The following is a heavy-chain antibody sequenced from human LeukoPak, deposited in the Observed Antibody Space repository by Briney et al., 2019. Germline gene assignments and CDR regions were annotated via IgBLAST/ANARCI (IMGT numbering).Heavy chain of an antibody. D-gene: IGHD3-22*01. CDR1: GLTFSNFA. Sequence: GGSLRLSCAASGLTFSNFAMSWVRQAPGKGLEWVAGISGSAGRTYYADSVKGRFTISRDNSKNTLYLQMNSQRAEDTAVYYCARDHYYDSSGFSPLDYWGQGTLVTVSS. CDR2: ISGSAGRT. J-gene: IGHJ4*02. CDR3: ARDHYYDSSGFSPLDY. V-gene: IGHV3-23*01.